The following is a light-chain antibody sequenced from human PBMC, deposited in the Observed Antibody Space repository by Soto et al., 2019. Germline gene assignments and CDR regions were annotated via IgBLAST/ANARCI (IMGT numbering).Light chain of an antibody. CDR3: QSYDSDLSGYVV. V-gene: IGLV1-40*01. CDR2: ANS. Sequence: QSVLTQPPSMSGAPGQRVTISCTGGSSNIGAGYDVHWYQQLPGTAPKLLIYANSNRPSGVPDRFSGSKSGTSASLAITGLLAEDEADYFCQSYDSDLSGYVVFGGGTKLTVL. J-gene: IGLJ2*01. CDR1: SSNIGAGYD.